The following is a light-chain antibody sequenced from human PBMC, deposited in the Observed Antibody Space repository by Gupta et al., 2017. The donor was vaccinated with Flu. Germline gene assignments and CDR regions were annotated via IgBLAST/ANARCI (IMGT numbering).Light chain of an antibody. J-gene: IGKJ4*01. Sequence: LTQCTATLSLSPGEGAPLSCRGSQSISSSLAWHQQKPGRAPILLIYDAFKRATDINDRFSGSGYGTDFTRTISSLAPEDFAGYDSQSWVTFGGGTKVEI. V-gene: IGKV3-11*01. CDR1: QSISSS. CDR3: QSWVT. CDR2: DAF.